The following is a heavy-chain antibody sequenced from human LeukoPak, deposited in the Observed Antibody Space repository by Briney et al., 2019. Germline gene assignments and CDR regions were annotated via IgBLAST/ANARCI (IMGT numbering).Heavy chain of an antibody. V-gene: IGHV3-74*01. D-gene: IGHD6-19*01. CDR3: ATKQWLAPPPDS. CDR1: GFTFSKYW. CDR2: INTDGTVT. Sequence: GGSLRLSCAASGFTFSKYWMLWVRQAPGKGLESVSRINTDGTVTTYADSVKGRFTVSRDNADNTMFLQMNSLRDEDTAVYYCATKQWLAPPPDSWGQGTPVTVSS. J-gene: IGHJ4*02.